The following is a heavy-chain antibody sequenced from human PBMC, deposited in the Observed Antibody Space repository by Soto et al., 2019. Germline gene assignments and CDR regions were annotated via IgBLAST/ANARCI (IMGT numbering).Heavy chain of an antibody. Sequence: PGESLKISCKGSGYSFTSYWIDWVRQMPGKGLEWMGIIYPGDSDTRYSPSFQGQVTISADKSISTAYLQWSSLKASDTAMYYCARQAAVAGAYYYYYGMDVWGQGTTVTVSS. CDR2: IYPGDSDT. CDR3: ARQAAVAGAYYYYYGMDV. D-gene: IGHD6-19*01. CDR1: GYSFTSYW. J-gene: IGHJ6*02. V-gene: IGHV5-51*01.